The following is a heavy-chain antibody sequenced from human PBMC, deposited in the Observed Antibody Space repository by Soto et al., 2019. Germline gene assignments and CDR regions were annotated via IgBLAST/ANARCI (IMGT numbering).Heavy chain of an antibody. V-gene: IGHV3-23*01. CDR3: AKDPPLYDYIWGSYRPDAFDI. J-gene: IGHJ3*02. CDR1: GFTFSSYA. Sequence: PGGSLRLSCAASGFTFSSYAMSWVRQAPGKGLEWVSAISGSGGSTYYADSVKGRFTISRDNSKNTLYLQMNSLRAEDTAVYYCAKDPPLYDYIWGSYRPDAFDIWGQGTMVTVSS. D-gene: IGHD3-16*02. CDR2: ISGSGGST.